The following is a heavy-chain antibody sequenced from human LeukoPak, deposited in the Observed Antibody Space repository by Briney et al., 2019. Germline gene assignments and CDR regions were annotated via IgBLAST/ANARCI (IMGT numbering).Heavy chain of an antibody. CDR2: MSYDGSNS. J-gene: IGHJ4*02. D-gene: IGHD3-22*01. CDR3: ASANGVYDSLDY. CDR1: GFTFSSSG. V-gene: IGHV3-30*03. Sequence: PGRSLRLSCAASGFTFSSSGMHWVRQAPGKGLEWVAVMSYDGSNSYYADSVRGRFTISRDNSKNTLYLQMNSLRAEDTAVYYCASANGVYDSLDYWGQGTLVTVSS.